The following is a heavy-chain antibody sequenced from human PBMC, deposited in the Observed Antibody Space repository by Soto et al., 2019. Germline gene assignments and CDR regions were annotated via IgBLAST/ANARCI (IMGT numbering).Heavy chain of an antibody. V-gene: IGHV3-11*06. J-gene: IGHJ5*02. D-gene: IGHD2-15*01. Sequence: GGSLRLSWAGPGFTFGDSYTSWIRQAPGKGREWLSYISPGSRYPAYADSVTGRFTISRDNAKRSLYLQTMSLTAEDTAIYYCVRGGGGGLFDPWGQGTMVTGSS. CDR3: VRGGGGGLFDP. CDR1: GFTFGDSY. CDR2: ISPGSRYP.